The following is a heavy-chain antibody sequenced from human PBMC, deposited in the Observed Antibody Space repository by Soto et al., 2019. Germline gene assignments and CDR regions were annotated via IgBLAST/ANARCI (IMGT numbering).Heavy chain of an antibody. J-gene: IGHJ4*02. V-gene: IGHV3-7*05. CDR2: IKQDGSEK. CDR3: ARPNGDYYDSSGYFDY. CDR1: GFTFSSYW. Sequence: GGSLRLSCAASGFTFSSYWMSWVRQAPGKGLEWVANIKQDGSEKYYVDSVKGRFTISRDNAKNSLYLQMNSLRAEDTAVYYCARPNGDYYDSSGYFDYWGQGTLVTVSS. D-gene: IGHD3-22*01.